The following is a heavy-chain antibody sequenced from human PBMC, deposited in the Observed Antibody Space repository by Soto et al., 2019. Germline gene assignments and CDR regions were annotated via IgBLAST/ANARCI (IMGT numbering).Heavy chain of an antibody. CDR2: IDRSGEIA. D-gene: IGHD3-16*01. V-gene: IGHV3-23*01. CDR1: GFSFSAYA. J-gene: IGHJ6*02. CDR3: AKGGFWVHYGMDV. Sequence: EVQLSESGGGLVQFGGSLRLSCAASGFSFSAYAINWVRQAPGKGLEWVSAIDRSGEIAYYADSVKGRFTISRDNAKNTLYLQMNSLRAEDTAVYYCAKGGFWVHYGMDVWGPGTTVTVSS.